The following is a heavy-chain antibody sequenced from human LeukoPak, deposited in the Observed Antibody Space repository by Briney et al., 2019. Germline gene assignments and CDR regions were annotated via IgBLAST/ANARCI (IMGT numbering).Heavy chain of an antibody. D-gene: IGHD6-19*01. CDR2: VYHSGST. V-gene: IGHV4-61*01. Sequence: SETLSLTCTVSGDPVSRGSCYGRWLRQPPGKELEWIGYVYHSGSTNYNPSLKSRVTISVHTSKNEFSLTMTSVTAAHTAVYYFARGFASRWHSTYYPWGQGTLVTVSS. CDR1: GDPVSRGSCY. CDR3: ARGFASRWHSTYYP. J-gene: IGHJ5*02.